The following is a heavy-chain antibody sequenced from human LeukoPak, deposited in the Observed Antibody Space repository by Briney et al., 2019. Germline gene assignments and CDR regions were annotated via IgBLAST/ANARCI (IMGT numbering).Heavy chain of an antibody. V-gene: IGHV3-30-3*01. D-gene: IGHD3-10*01. CDR1: GFTFSTYF. CDR2: IASDGSHT. J-gene: IGHJ3*02. Sequence: PGRSLRLSCAASGFTFSTYFMHWVRQAPGKGLEWVADIASDGSHTFYVESVKGRFTISRDNSKYTLYLQMNSLRAEDTAVYFCARERQDTIIHSGAFDIWGQGTMVTVSS. CDR3: ARERQDTIIHSGAFDI.